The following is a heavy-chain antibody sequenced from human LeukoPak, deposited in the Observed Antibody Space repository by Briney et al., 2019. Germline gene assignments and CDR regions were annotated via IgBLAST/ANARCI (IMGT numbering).Heavy chain of an antibody. D-gene: IGHD1-26*01. CDR3: AASGTPYYYYYMDV. CDR2: IVVGSGNT. CDR1: GFIFTSSA. J-gene: IGHJ6*03. V-gene: IGHV1-58*02. Sequence: SVKVSCKASGFIFTSSAMQWVRQARGQRLEWIGWIVVGSGNTNYAQKFQERVTITRDMSTSTAYMELSSLRSEDTAVYYCAASGTPYYYYYMDVWGKGTTVTVSS.